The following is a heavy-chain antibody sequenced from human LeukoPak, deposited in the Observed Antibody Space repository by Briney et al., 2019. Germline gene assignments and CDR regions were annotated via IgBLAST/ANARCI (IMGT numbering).Heavy chain of an antibody. Sequence: PGGSLRLSCAASGFTFSSYGMHGVRQAPGKGLEWVAFIRYDGSNKYYAESVKGRFTISRDNSKNTLYLQMNSLRAEDTAVYYCAKDRDIVVVPAAISPFDYWGQGTLVTVSS. V-gene: IGHV3-30*02. CDR1: GFTFSSYG. CDR2: IRYDGSNK. J-gene: IGHJ4*02. D-gene: IGHD2-2*02. CDR3: AKDRDIVVVPAAISPFDY.